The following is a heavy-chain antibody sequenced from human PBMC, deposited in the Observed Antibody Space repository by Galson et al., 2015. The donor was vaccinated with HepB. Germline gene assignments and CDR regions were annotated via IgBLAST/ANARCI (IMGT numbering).Heavy chain of an antibody. CDR1: GFTFSSYS. Sequence: SLRLSCAASGFTFSSYSMHWVRQAPGKGLEWVAVISYDGSNKYYADSVKGRFTISRDNSKNTLYLQMNSLRAEDTAVYYCAISYSSGWPFFVYWGQGTLVTVSS. J-gene: IGHJ4*02. V-gene: IGHV3-30*03. CDR3: AISYSSGWPFFVY. D-gene: IGHD6-19*01. CDR2: ISYDGSNK.